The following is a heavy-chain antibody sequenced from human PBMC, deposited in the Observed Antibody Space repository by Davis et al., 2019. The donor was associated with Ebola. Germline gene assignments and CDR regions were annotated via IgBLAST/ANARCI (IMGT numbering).Heavy chain of an antibody. V-gene: IGHV3-30-3*01. CDR3: ARDKTVTTGGGYYYYGMDV. CDR1: GFTFSSYE. J-gene: IGHJ6*02. Sequence: GGSLRLSCAASGFTFSSYEMNWVRQAPGKGLEWVAVISYDGSNKYYADSVKGRFTISRDNSKNTLYLQMNSLRDEDTAVYYCARDKTVTTGGGYYYYGMDVWGQGTTVTVSS. D-gene: IGHD4-17*01. CDR2: ISYDGSNK.